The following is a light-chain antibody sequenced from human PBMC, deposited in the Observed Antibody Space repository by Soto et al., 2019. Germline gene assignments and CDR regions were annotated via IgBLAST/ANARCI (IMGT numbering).Light chain of an antibody. CDR3: SSYAGGTSVV. CDR1: SSDVGRYNL. V-gene: IGLV2-23*01. J-gene: IGLJ2*01. Sequence: QSALTQPASVSGSPGQSITISCTGSSSDVGRYNLVSWYQQHPGKAPKLIIYEDIERPSGVSNRFSGSKSGNTASLTISGPRREDGGVYYSSSYAGGTSVVFGGGTKL. CDR2: EDI.